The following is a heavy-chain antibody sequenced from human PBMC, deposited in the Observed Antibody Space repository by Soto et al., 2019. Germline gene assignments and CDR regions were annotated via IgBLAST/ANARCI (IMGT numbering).Heavy chain of an antibody. CDR1: GYSFTSYW. V-gene: IGHV5-51*01. D-gene: IGHD3-3*01. Sequence: LGESRKISCKGSGYSFTSYWIGWVRQIPGKGLEWMGIIYPGDSDTRYSPSFQGQVTISADQSISTAYLQWSSLKDSDTAMYYCARRSVLRFSAWVLGPSDAFDMWGEGTMVTVAS. CDR3: ARRSVLRFSAWVLGPSDAFDM. J-gene: IGHJ3*02. CDR2: IYPGDSDT.